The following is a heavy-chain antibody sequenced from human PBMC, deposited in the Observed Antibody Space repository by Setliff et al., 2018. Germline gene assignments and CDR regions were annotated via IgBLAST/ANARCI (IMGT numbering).Heavy chain of an antibody. J-gene: IGHJ4*02. V-gene: IGHV4-39*07. CDR3: ARRETYYNFWSGYYAY. CDR2: IYYSGST. CDR1: GGSISSSSYY. D-gene: IGHD3-3*01. Sequence: NPSETLSLTCTVSGGSISSSSYYWGWIRQPPGKGPEWIGSIYYSGSTYYDPSLKSRVTISVDTSKNQFSLKLSSVTAADTAVYYCARRETYYNFWSGYYAYWGQGTLVTVS.